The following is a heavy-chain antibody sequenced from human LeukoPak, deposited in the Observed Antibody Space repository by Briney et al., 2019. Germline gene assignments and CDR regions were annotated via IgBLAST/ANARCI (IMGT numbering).Heavy chain of an antibody. CDR3: TGHHQAYSRTY. CDR2: ISTDASST. CDR1: GFTFSSYW. Sequence: HPGGSLRLSCAGSGFTFSSYWMHWVRQAPGKGLVWVSRISTDASSTTYADSVKGRFTISRDKAKETLYLQMNSLRAEDTAVDYCTGHHQAYSRTYWGQGTLVTVSS. V-gene: IGHV3-74*01. D-gene: IGHD4-11*01. J-gene: IGHJ4*02.